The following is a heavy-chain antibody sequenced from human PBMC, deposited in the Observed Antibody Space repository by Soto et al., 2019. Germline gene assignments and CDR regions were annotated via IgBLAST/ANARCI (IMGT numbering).Heavy chain of an antibody. D-gene: IGHD4-17*01. V-gene: IGHV4-31*03. Sequence: SETLSLTCTVSGGSISSGVYYWSWIRQHPGKGLEWIGYIYYSGSTYYNPSLKSRVTISVDTSKNQFSLKLSSVTAADTAVYYCARVTTVTTWTGEGIYYFDYWGQGTMVTV. CDR1: GGSISSGVYY. CDR3: ARVTTVTTWTGEGIYYFDY. J-gene: IGHJ4*02. CDR2: IYYSGST.